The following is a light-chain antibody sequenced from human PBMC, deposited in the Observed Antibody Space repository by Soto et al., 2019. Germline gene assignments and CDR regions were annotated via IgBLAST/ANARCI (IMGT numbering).Light chain of an antibody. CDR1: QSVSSSY. CDR2: CAS. V-gene: IGKV3-15*01. CDR3: QQYNNWPRT. J-gene: IGKJ1*01. Sequence: TDSPCTLEFPPCAIAPLPCSASQSVSSSYLAWYQQKPGQAPRLLIYCASTRATGIPARFSGSGSGTEFTLTISSLQSEDFAVYYCQQYNNWPRTFGQGTKVDIK.